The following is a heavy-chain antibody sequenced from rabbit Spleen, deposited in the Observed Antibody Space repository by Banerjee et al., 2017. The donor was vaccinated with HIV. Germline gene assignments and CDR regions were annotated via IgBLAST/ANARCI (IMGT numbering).Heavy chain of an antibody. CDR1: GFSFNSGYD. CDR2: IDTNDGDT. Sequence: QEQLVESGGGLVQPEGSLTLTCTASGFSFNSGYDMCWVRQAPGKGLEWIACIDTNDGDTDYANWPKGRFTISKTSSTTVTLQMTSLTVADTATYFCAKDAGRGDYIDGVFNLWGPGTLVTVS. CDR3: AKDAGRGDYIDGVFNL. D-gene: IGHD8-1*01. V-gene: IGHV1S45*01. J-gene: IGHJ4*01.